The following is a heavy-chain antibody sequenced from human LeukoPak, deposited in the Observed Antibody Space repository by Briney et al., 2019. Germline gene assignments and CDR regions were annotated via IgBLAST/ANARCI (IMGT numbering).Heavy chain of an antibody. CDR3: AKDASGPYSSLFDP. CDR2: IWGDGSKQ. J-gene: IGHJ5*02. D-gene: IGHD6-19*01. CDR1: GFAFSNYG. Sequence: GGSLRLSCAASGFAFSNYGMHWVRQAPGEGLEWVAVIWGDGSKQNYADSVKGRFTISRDNSKNTLFLQMNSLRVEDTAVYYCAKDASGPYSSLFDPWGQGTRVIVSS. V-gene: IGHV3-33*06.